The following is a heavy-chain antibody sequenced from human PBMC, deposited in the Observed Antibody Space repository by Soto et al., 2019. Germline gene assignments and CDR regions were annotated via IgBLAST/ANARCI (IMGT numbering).Heavy chain of an antibody. D-gene: IGHD6-13*01. J-gene: IGHJ5*02. CDR3: AGERSAAGTGWFEP. CDR2: MNPNSGNT. CDR1: GYTFTSYN. V-gene: IGHV1-8*01. Sequence: QVPLVQSGAEVKKPGASVKVSCKASGYTFTSYNINWVRQATGQGLEWMGWMNPNSGNTGYAKKFQGTVTMTRNTSKSTDYMELSSLRSEDTVVYYCAGERSAAGTGWFEPWGPGTLVTVSS.